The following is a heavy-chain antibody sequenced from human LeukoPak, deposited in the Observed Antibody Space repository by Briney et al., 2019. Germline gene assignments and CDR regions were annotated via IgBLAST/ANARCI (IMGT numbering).Heavy chain of an antibody. CDR3: ATSITMVRGVIISGDWFDP. D-gene: IGHD3-10*01. CDR1: GYTFTSYS. CDR2: ISPYNGNT. J-gene: IGHJ5*02. Sequence: ASVTVSCKTSGYTFTSYSISWVRQAPGQGLEWMGSISPYNGNTNYAQKLQGRVTMTTDTSTSTAYMDLRSLRSDDTALYYCATSITMVRGVIISGDWFDPWGQGTLVTVSS. V-gene: IGHV1-18*01.